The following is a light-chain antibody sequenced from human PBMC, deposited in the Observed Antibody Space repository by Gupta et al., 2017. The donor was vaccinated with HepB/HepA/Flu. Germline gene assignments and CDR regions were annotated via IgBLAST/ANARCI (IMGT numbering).Light chain of an antibody. V-gene: IGLV2-11*01. CDR1: SRLGGSFDY. Sequence: QSALTQPRSVSGSPGQSVTISCTRSSRLGGSFDYVSWYQLLPGKSPKLLIYDVTKRPSGVPDRFSGSRSGDAASLTISGLQGEDEADYYCCSYAGDYIWVFGGGTMLTVL. CDR3: CSYAGDYIWV. J-gene: IGLJ3*02. CDR2: DVT.